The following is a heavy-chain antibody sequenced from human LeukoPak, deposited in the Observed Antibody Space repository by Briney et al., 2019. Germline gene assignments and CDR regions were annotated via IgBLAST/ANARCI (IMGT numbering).Heavy chain of an antibody. D-gene: IGHD2/OR15-2a*01. Sequence: SETLSLTCTVSGGSISSYYWSWIRQPPGKGLEWIAYISDIGSINYNPSLKSRVTISLDTSKNQFSLKLSSVTAAYTAVYYCAGHHPRNTVDFWGQGTLVTVSS. J-gene: IGHJ4*02. CDR2: ISDIGSI. CDR1: GGSISSYY. CDR3: AGHHPRNTVDF. V-gene: IGHV4-59*08.